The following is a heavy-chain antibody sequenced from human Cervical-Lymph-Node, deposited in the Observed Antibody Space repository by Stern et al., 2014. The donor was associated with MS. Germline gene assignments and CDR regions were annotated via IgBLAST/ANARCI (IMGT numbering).Heavy chain of an antibody. CDR3: AGSGTYYPDY. CDR2: VHYSGTT. Sequence: MQLVESGPGLVKPSETLSLTCSVSGGSISSYYWNWIRQPPGKGLEWIANVHYSGTTNYNPSLKSRVTIFLDTSMNQISLQLNSVTAADTAVYYCAGSGTYYPDYWGQGILVTVSS. CDR1: GGSISSYY. J-gene: IGHJ4*02. V-gene: IGHV4-59*08. D-gene: IGHD3-3*01.